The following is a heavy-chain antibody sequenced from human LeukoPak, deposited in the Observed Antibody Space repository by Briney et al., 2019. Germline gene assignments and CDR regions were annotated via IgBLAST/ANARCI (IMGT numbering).Heavy chain of an antibody. J-gene: IGHJ4*02. Sequence: GGSLRLSCAASGSTFSSYDMHWVRQAPGKGLEWVAVISYDGSNRDYVDSVKGRFTISRDNSKNTLYLQMNSLRAEDTAVYYCAKGFQGTYYDFWSGSYNFDFWGQGTLVTVSS. CDR3: AKGFQGTYYDFWSGSYNFDF. D-gene: IGHD3-3*01. V-gene: IGHV3-30*18. CDR1: GSTFSSYD. CDR2: ISYDGSNR.